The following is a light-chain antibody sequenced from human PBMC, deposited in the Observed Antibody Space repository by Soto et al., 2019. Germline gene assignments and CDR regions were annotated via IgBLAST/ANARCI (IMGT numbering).Light chain of an antibody. CDR3: LLNYSDGRGV. J-gene: IGLJ1*01. CDR2: DTD. Sequence: VVTQEPSLTVSPGGTVTLTCGSSTGTVTSGHYPYWFQQKPGQAPRTLIFDTDNKHSWTPARFSGSLLGGKAALTLSGAQPEDEADYYCLLNYSDGRGVFGPGTKLTVL. CDR1: TGTVTSGHY. V-gene: IGLV7-46*01.